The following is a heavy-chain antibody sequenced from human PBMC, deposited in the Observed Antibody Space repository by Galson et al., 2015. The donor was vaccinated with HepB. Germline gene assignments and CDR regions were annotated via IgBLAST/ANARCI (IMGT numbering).Heavy chain of an antibody. D-gene: IGHD3-3*01. Sequence: SLRLSCAASGFTFSTYTMTWVRQAPGKGLEWVSTISSKGGSTYYADSVKGRFTISRDNSKDTLFLQMNSLRAEDTAVYYCARDVPVKADYDFWNSYTWFDSWGQGALVTVSS. CDR1: GFTFSTYT. V-gene: IGHV3-23*01. J-gene: IGHJ5*01. CDR2: ISSKGGST. CDR3: ARDVPVKADYDFWNSYTWFDS.